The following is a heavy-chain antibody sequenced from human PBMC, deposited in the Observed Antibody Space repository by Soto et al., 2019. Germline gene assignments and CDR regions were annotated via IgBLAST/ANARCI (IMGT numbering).Heavy chain of an antibody. CDR1: GGSISSYY. D-gene: IGHD6-13*01. CDR2: IYYSGST. CDR3: ARREGHFPYSSSWYRKYYYYGMDV. J-gene: IGHJ6*02. Sequence: PSETLSLTCTVSGGSISSYYWSWIRQPPGKGLEWIGYIYYSGSTNYNPSLKSRVTISVDTSKNQFSLKLSSVTAADTAVYYCARREGHFPYSSSWYRKYYYYGMDVWGQGTTVTVSS. V-gene: IGHV4-59*01.